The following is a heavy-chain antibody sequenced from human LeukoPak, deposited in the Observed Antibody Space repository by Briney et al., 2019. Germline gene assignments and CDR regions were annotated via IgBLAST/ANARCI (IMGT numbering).Heavy chain of an antibody. CDR2: IWYDGSDE. V-gene: IGHV3-33*01. CDR1: GFTFRSHG. J-gene: IGHJ4*02. D-gene: IGHD3-22*01. CDR3: ARDGGYHSSGPFDY. Sequence: GGSLRLSCAGSGFTFRSHGMHWVRQAPGKGLEWVSIIWYDGSDEYYADSVKGRFTISRDNSKNTLYLQMNSLRAEDTAVYYCARDGGYHSSGPFDYWGQGTLVTVSS.